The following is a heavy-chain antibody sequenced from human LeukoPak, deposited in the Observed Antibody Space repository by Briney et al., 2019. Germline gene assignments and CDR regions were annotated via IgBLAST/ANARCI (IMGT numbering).Heavy chain of an antibody. D-gene: IGHD3-9*01. Sequence: GGSLRLSCAASGFTFSSYSMNWVRQAPGKGLEWVSSISSSSSYIYYADSVKGRFTISRDNAKNSLYLQMNSLGAEDTAVYYCARGGHDILTGYNYYYYYGMDVWGQGTTVTVSS. V-gene: IGHV3-21*01. J-gene: IGHJ6*02. CDR2: ISSSSSYI. CDR1: GFTFSSYS. CDR3: ARGGHDILTGYNYYYYYGMDV.